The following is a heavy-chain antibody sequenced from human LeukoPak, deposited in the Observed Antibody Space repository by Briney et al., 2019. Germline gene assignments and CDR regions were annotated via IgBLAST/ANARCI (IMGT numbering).Heavy chain of an antibody. CDR3: ARGGKVTAIGLGIIERFVY. D-gene: IGHD2-21*02. J-gene: IGHJ4*02. CDR2: INHSGST. CDR1: GGSFSGYY. V-gene: IGHV4-34*01. Sequence: SSETLSLTCAVYGGSFSGYYWSWLRQPPPKGLEWIGEINHSGSTNYNPSLKSRVTISVDTSKNQFSLKLSSVTAADTAVYYCARGGKVTAIGLGIIERFVYWGQGTLVTVSS.